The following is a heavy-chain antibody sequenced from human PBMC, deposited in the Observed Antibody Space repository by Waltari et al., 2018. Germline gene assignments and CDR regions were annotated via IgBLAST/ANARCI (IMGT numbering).Heavy chain of an antibody. CDR1: GDAIISYS. D-gene: IGHD5-12*01. CDR3: AREVLPNATIWRSYFDY. CDR2: IYTGRHP. J-gene: IGHJ4*02. Sequence: QVQLQESGPGLVKPSETLSLPGTVPGDAIISYSRSWIRQPAGKGLEYIGRIYTGRHPNYNPSLESRVTMSIDTSKNEFSLKLSSVTAADTAVYYCAREVLPNATIWRSYFDYWGQGSLVTVSS. V-gene: IGHV4-4*07.